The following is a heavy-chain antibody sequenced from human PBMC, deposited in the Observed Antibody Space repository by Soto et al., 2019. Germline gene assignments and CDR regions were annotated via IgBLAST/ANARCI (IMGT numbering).Heavy chain of an antibody. CDR3: AMVDVYVTPSPQDV. Sequence: QVQLVQSGAEVKNPGASVKVSCKASGYTFTRYGIGWARQAPGQGLEWMGWINTYNGNTNYAQNVQGRVTQTTDTSTSTDYMELRSLRSNATAIYYCAMVDVYVTPSPQDVWGQGTTVIVSS. V-gene: IGHV1-18*01. CDR2: INTYNGNT. J-gene: IGHJ6*02. D-gene: IGHD3-16*01. CDR1: GYTFTRYG.